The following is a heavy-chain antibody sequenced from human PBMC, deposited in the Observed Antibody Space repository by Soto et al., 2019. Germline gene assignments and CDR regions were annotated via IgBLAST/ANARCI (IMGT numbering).Heavy chain of an antibody. Sequence: GGSLRLSCAASGFTFSSYSMNWVRQAPGKGLEWVSYISSSSSTIYYADSVKGRFTISIDNAKNSLYLQMNSLRAEDTAVYYCARSEIDIVVVPAGDVWGKGTTVTVSS. J-gene: IGHJ6*04. D-gene: IGHD2-2*01. CDR1: GFTFSSYS. CDR2: ISSSSSTI. CDR3: ARSEIDIVVVPAGDV. V-gene: IGHV3-48*01.